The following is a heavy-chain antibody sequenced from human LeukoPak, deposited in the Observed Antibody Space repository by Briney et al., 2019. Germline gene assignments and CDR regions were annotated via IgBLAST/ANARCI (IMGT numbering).Heavy chain of an antibody. CDR3: ARGPTTVTHGFDC. V-gene: IGHV3-11*05. CDR2: ISSSSSYT. J-gene: IGHJ4*02. CDR1: GFTFSDYY. D-gene: IGHD4-17*01. Sequence: PGGSLRLSCAASGFTFSDYYMSWIRQAPGKGLEWVSYISSSSSYTNYADSVKGRFTISRDNAKNSLYLQMNSLRAEDTAVYYCARGPTTVTHGFDCWGQGTLVTVSS.